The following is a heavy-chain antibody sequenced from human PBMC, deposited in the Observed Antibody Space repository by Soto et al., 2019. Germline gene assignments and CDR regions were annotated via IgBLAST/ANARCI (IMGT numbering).Heavy chain of an antibody. Sequence: GGSLRLSCAASGFTFSSYGMHWVRQAPGRGLEWVAVISYDGSNKYYADSVKGRFTISRDNSKNTLYLQMNSLRAEDTAVYYCAKELWFDLWGQGTLVTVSS. V-gene: IGHV3-30*18. CDR1: GFTFSSYG. CDR3: AKELWFDL. CDR2: ISYDGSNK. J-gene: IGHJ5*01.